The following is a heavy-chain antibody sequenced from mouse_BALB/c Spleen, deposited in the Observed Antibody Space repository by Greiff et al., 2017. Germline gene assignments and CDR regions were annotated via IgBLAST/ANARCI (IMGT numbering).Heavy chain of an antibody. J-gene: IGHJ3*01. D-gene: IGHD4-1*01. Sequence: EVQRVESGGGLVQPGGSRKLSCAASGFTFSSFGMHWVRQAPEKGLEWVAYISSGSSTIYYADTVKGRFTISRDNPKNTLFLQMTSLRSEDTAMYYCARSGLGPEFAYWGQGTLVTVSA. CDR2: ISSGSSTI. CDR1: GFTFSSFG. CDR3: ARSGLGPEFAY. V-gene: IGHV5-17*02.